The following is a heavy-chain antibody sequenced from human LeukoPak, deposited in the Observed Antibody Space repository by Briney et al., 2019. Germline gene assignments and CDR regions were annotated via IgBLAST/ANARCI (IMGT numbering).Heavy chain of an antibody. CDR1: GGSFSGSY. CDR2: INHSGST. D-gene: IGHD6-13*01. Sequence: PSETLSLTCAVYGGSFSGSYWSWIRQPPGKGLEWIGEINHSGSTSYNPSLKGRVTISVDTSKKQFSLKLSSVAAADTAVYYCSRGGIAAAVLFDYWGQGTLVTVAS. J-gene: IGHJ4*02. V-gene: IGHV4-34*01. CDR3: SRGGIAAAVLFDY.